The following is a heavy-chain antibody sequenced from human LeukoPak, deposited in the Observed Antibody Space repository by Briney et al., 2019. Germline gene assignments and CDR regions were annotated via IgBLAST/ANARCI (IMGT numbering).Heavy chain of an antibody. CDR3: ARGVVYSGTYRDAIGYFDY. CDR1: GYTLTELS. D-gene: IGHD1-26*01. V-gene: IGHV1-24*01. J-gene: IGHJ4*02. Sequence: GASVKVSCKVSGYTLTELSMHWVRQAPGKGLEWMGGFDPEDGETIYAQKFQGRVTMTEDTSTDTAYMELSSLRSEDTAVYYCARGVVYSGTYRDAIGYFDYWGQGTLVTVSS. CDR2: FDPEDGET.